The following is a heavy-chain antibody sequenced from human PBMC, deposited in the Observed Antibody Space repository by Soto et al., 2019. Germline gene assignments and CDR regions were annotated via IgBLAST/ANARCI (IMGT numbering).Heavy chain of an antibody. CDR1: GFTFSNYG. CDR3: AKDFDSYSSGRYGMDV. D-gene: IGHD6-19*01. Sequence: GGSLRLSCAASGFTFSNYGMHWVRQAPGKGLEWVAVIWYDGSNQHYADSVKGRFTISRDNSKNTLYLQMNSLRAEDTAVYYCAKDFDSYSSGRYGMDVWGQGTTVTVSS. J-gene: IGHJ6*02. CDR2: IWYDGSNQ. V-gene: IGHV3-33*06.